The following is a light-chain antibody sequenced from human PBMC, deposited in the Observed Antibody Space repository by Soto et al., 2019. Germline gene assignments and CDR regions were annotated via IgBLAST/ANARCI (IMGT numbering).Light chain of an antibody. CDR1: QSVSSSY. CDR3: QQRSNWPT. V-gene: IGKV3D-20*02. Sequence: EIVLTQSPGTLSLSPGERATLSCRASQSVSSSYLAWYQQKPGQAPRLLIYGASSRATGIPDRFSGSGSGTDFTLTIGSLEPEDFAVYYCQQRSNWPTFGQGTKVDIK. CDR2: GAS. J-gene: IGKJ1*01.